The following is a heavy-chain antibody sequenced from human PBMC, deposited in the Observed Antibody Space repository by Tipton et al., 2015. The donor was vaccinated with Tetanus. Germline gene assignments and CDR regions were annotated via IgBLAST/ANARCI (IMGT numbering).Heavy chain of an antibody. CDR1: GFTFGRFG. CDR2: IRPGGSP. J-gene: IGHJ3*02. CDR3: ARPEASGRARGFDI. D-gene: IGHD3-10*01. Sequence: LRLSCEASGFTFGRFGMHWVRQSPGKGLEWVGEIRPGGSPYYNPALKSRATISVDTSKNHFSLNLSSVTAADTAVYYCARPEASGRARGFDIWGQGTKVTVSP. V-gene: IGHV4-34*01.